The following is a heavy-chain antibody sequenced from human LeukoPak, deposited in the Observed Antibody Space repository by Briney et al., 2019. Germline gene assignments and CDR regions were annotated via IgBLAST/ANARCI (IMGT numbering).Heavy chain of an antibody. V-gene: IGHV3-49*04. CDR1: GFTFGDYA. CDR3: TRDRLTGYFDY. Sequence: PGGSLRLSCTASGFTFGDYAMSWVRQAPGKGLEWVGFIRSKAYGGTTEYAASVKGRFTISRDDFKSIAYLQMNSLKTEDTAVYYCTRDRLTGYFDYWGQGTLVTVSS. CDR2: IRSKAYGGTT. J-gene: IGHJ4*02. D-gene: IGHD3-9*01.